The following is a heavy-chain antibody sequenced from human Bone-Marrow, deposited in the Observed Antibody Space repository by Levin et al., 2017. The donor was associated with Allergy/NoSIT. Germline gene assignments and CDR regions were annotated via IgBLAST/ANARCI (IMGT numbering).Heavy chain of an antibody. CDR2: ISGGGDTT. J-gene: IGHJ4*02. Sequence: GASVKVSCAASGFILSGYAMGWVRQAPGKGLEWVSAISGGGDTTYYADSVKGRFTISRDTSQNTLYLQMTSLRADDTAVYYCAKERGYSGYDFIPVDFWGQGTLVTVSS. CDR1: GFILSGYA. D-gene: IGHD5-12*01. V-gene: IGHV3-23*01. CDR3: AKERGYSGYDFIPVDF.